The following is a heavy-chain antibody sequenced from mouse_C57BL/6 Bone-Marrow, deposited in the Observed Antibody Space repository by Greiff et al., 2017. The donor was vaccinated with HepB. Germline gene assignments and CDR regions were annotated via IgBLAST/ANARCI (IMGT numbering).Heavy chain of an antibody. J-gene: IGHJ4*01. V-gene: IGHV8-12*01. CDR2: IYWDDDK. D-gene: IGHD2-3*01. CDR1: GFSLSTSGIG. CDR3: SRRIYDGYYEAMDY. Sequence: QVTLKVSGPGILQSSQTLSLTCSFSGFSLSTSGIGVSWIRHPSGKGLEWLAHIYWDDDKRYNPSLKSPLTIYKDTSRTQVFLRITSVDTADTATCDCSRRIYDGYYEAMDYWGQGTSVTVSS.